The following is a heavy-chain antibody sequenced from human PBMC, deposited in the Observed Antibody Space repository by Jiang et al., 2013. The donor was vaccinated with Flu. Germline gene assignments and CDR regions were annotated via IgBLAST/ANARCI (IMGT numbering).Heavy chain of an antibody. V-gene: IGHV4-34*01. D-gene: IGHD2-2*01. CDR3: ARGSRYQLLFGY. CDR1: GGSVQWLRT. Sequence: YGGSVQWLRTGAGSASPHGRGLEWIGEINHSGSTNYNPSLKSRVTISVDTSKNQFSLKLSSVTAADTAVYYCARGSRYQLLFGYWGQGTLVTVSS. CDR2: INHSGST. J-gene: IGHJ4*02.